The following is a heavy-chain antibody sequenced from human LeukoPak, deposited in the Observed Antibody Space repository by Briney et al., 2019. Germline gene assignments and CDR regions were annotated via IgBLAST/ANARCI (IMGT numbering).Heavy chain of an antibody. CDR1: GFTFSSYA. J-gene: IGHJ6*02. CDR2: IYYSGST. Sequence: GSLRLSCAASGFTFSSYAMSWIRQPPGKGLEWIGYIYYSGSTNYNPSLKSRVTISVDTSKNQFSLKLSSVTAADTAVYYCARTTAARRYGMDVWGQGTTVTVSS. CDR3: ARTTAARRYGMDV. V-gene: IGHV4-59*01. D-gene: IGHD6-6*01.